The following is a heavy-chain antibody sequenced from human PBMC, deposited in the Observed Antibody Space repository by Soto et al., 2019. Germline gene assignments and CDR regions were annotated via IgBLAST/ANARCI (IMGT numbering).Heavy chain of an antibody. CDR1: GGTFNSYD. V-gene: IGHV1-69*01. CDR2: IIPIVETP. D-gene: IGHD3-22*01. Sequence: ASVKVSCKASGGTFNSYDINWVRQAPGQGLEWMGGIIPIVETPKYAQKFQGRVTITADESTNTVYMELSSLRSEDTAMYYCARLSRPNYYDTSGFFKDNWFDPWGQGTLVTVSS. J-gene: IGHJ5*02. CDR3: ARLSRPNYYDTSGFFKDNWFDP.